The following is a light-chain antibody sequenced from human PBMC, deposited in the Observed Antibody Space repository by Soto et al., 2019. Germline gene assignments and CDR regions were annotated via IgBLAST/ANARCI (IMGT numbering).Light chain of an antibody. J-gene: IGLJ1*01. V-gene: IGLV1-40*01. CDR2: GNH. CDR1: SSNIGAGYD. CDR3: SSYAGNNAYV. Sequence: QSVLTQPPSVSGAPGQGVTISCTGGSSNIGAGYDVHWYQHLPGTSPKLLIYGNHNRPSGVPDRFSGSKSGTSASLAITALQAEDEADYYCSSYAGNNAYVFGTGTKLTVL.